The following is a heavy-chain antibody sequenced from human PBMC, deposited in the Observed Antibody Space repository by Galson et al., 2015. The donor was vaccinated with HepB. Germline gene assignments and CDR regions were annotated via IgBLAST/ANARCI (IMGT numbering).Heavy chain of an antibody. Sequence: LSLTCAVYGGSFSGYYWSWIRQPPGKGLEWIGEINHSGSTNYNPSLKSRVTISVDTSKNQFSLKLSSVTAADTAVYYCARASGYRRRPNWFDPWGQGTLVTVSS. CDR3: ARASGYRRRPNWFDP. V-gene: IGHV4-34*01. D-gene: IGHD5-12*01. J-gene: IGHJ5*02. CDR2: INHSGST. CDR1: GGSFSGYY.